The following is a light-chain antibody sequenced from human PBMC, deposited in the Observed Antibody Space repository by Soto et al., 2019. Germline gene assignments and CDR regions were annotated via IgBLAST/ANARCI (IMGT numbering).Light chain of an antibody. J-gene: IGKJ1*01. CDR2: GAS. CDR3: QQYDISPWT. Sequence: EIVLTQSPATLSLSPGERATLSCRASQSVSNNYLAWYQQKPGQAPRLLIYGASSRATGIPDRFSGSGSGTDFTLTIIRLEPEDFAVYYCQQYDISPWTFGQGTKVDI. V-gene: IGKV3-20*01. CDR1: QSVSNNY.